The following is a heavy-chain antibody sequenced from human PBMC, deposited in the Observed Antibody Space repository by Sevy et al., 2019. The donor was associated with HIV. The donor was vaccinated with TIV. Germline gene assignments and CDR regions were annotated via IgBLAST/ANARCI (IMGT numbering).Heavy chain of an antibody. D-gene: IGHD2-2*01. CDR2: ISSSGSTI. V-gene: IGHV3-11*04. CDR3: ARDLGYCSSTSCYEGGDY. Sequence: GGSLRLSCAASGFTFSDYYMSWIRQAPGKGLEWVSYISSSGSTIYYADSVKGRFTISRGNAKNSLYLQMNSLRAEDTAVYYCARDLGYCSSTSCYEGGDYWGQGTLVTVSS. CDR1: GFTFSDYY. J-gene: IGHJ4*02.